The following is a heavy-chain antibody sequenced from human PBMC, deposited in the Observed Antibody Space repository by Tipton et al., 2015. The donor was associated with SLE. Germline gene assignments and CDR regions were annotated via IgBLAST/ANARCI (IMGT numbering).Heavy chain of an antibody. CDR3: AGRHYSGPFDS. CDR2: INHSGST. J-gene: IGHJ4*02. D-gene: IGHD5-12*01. Sequence: TLSLTCAVYGGSFSGYYWSWIRQPPGKGLEWIGEINHSGSTNYNPSLKSRVTISVDTSKNQFSLKLSSVTAADTAVYYCAGRHYSGPFDSWGQGTLVTVSS. CDR1: GGSFSGYY. V-gene: IGHV4-34*01.